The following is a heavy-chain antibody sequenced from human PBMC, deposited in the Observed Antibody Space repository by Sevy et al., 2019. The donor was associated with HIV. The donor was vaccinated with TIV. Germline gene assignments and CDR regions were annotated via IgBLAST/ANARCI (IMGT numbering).Heavy chain of an antibody. CDR1: GFIISSHG. J-gene: IGHJ6*02. D-gene: IGHD3-10*01. Sequence: GGSLRLSCAASGFIISSHGMSWVRQAPGKGLEWVSAIGGRGDSTYYADSEKGRFTISRDTSKNTLFLQMNSLRVEDTAVYFCAKDTVRAYQVGGSGMDVWGQGTTVTVSS. CDR2: IGGRGDST. CDR3: AKDTVRAYQVGGSGMDV. V-gene: IGHV3-23*01.